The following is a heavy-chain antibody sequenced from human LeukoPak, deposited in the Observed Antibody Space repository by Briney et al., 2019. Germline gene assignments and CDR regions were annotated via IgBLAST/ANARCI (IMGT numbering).Heavy chain of an antibody. D-gene: IGHD1-1*01. V-gene: IGHV4-34*01. J-gene: IGHJ4*02. CDR3: ARGGPWKAFDY. CDR2: INHSGST. Sequence: SETLSLTCAVYGGSFSGYYWSWTRQPPGKGLEWIGEINHSGSTNYNPSLKSRVTISVDTSKNQFSLKLSSVTAADTAVYYCARGGPWKAFDYWGQGTLVTVSS. CDR1: GGSFSGYY.